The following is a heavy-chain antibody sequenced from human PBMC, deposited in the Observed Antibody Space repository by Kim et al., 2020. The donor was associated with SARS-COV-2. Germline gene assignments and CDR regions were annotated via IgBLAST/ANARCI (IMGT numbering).Heavy chain of an antibody. D-gene: IGHD3-10*01. CDR1: GFTFSKYV. Sequence: GGSLRLSCAASGFTFSKYVMYWVRQAPGKGLEWVAVISNDGSKKYYADSVKGRFTISRDNSKNTLYVQMSSLRVEDTAVYYCARDSTGFGELTPEYFQHWGQGTLVAVSS. CDR2: ISNDGSKK. J-gene: IGHJ1*01. V-gene: IGHV3-30*03. CDR3: ARDSTGFGELTPEYFQH.